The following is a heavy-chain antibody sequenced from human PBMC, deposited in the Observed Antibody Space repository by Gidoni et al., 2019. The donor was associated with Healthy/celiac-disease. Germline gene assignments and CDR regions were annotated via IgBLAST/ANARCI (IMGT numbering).Heavy chain of an antibody. J-gene: IGHJ3*02. V-gene: IGHV3-33*08. CDR1: GFTFSSYG. CDR3: ARDGRDGYNWRGAFDI. Sequence: QVQLVESGGGVVQPGRSLRLSCAASGFTFSSYGMHWVRQAPGKGLEWVAVIWYDGSNKYYADSVKGRFTISRDNSKNTLYLQMNSLRAEDTAVYYCARDGRDGYNWRGAFDIWGQGTMVTVSS. CDR2: IWYDGSNK. D-gene: IGHD5-12*01.